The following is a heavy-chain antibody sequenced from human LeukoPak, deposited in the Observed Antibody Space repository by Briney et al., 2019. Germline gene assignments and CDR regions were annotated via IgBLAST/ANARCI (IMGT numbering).Heavy chain of an antibody. J-gene: IGHJ4*02. D-gene: IGHD2-2*02. Sequence: ASVKVSCKASGYTFTGYYMHWVRQAPGQGLEWMGWINPNSGGTNYAQKFQGRVTMTRDTSISTAYMELSRLRSDDTAVYYCARDQWEYCSSTSCYNFDYWGQGTLVTVSS. V-gene: IGHV1-2*02. CDR3: ARDQWEYCSSTSCYNFDY. CDR2: INPNSGGT. CDR1: GYTFTGYY.